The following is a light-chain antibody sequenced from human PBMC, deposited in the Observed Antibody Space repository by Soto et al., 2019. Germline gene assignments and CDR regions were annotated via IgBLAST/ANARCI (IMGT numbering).Light chain of an antibody. CDR3: QQYNSLYT. Sequence: DIQMTQSPSTLSASVGDRVTITCRASQSISSWLAWYQQKPGKAPKLLIYKASSLESGVPSRFSGSGSGTEFTLTISSLQPDDFAPYYCQQYNSLYTLGQGTKLEI. J-gene: IGKJ2*01. CDR2: KAS. CDR1: QSISSW. V-gene: IGKV1-5*03.